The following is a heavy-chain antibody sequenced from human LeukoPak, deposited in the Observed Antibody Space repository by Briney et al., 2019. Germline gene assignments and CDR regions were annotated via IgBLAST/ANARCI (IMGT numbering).Heavy chain of an antibody. CDR2: INPNNGAT. D-gene: IGHD3-16*01. J-gene: IGHJ5*02. V-gene: IGHV1-2*02. CDR1: GYTFTAYY. CDR3: ARGPPTVLFTNYVRSIRFDP. Sequence: ASVKVSCKASGYTFTAYYIHWFGQAPGQGLEWMGWINPNNGATKYAQKFQDRVTMTRDTSITTVYMELSSLRCDDTAVYYCARGPPTVLFTNYVRSIRFDPWGQGILVTVSS.